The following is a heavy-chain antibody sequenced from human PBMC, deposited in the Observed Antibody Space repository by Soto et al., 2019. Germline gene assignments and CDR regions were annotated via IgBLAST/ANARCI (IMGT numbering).Heavy chain of an antibody. J-gene: IGHJ6*02. CDR3: ARDHRVNSGYDYYYYYGMDV. CDR1: GYTFTGYY. CDR2: INPNSGGT. D-gene: IGHD5-12*01. V-gene: IGHV1-2*04. Sequence: QVQLVQSGAEVKKPGASVKVSCKASGYTFTGYYMHWVRQAPGQGLEWMGWINPNSGGTNYAQKFQGWVTMTRDTSISTAYMELSRLRSDDTAVYYCARDHRVNSGYDYYYYYGMDVWGQGTTVTVSS.